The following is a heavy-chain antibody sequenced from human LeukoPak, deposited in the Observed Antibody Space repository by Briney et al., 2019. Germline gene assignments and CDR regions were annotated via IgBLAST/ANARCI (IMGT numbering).Heavy chain of an antibody. CDR3: ARLPRYGGYDHFDY. Sequence: SETLSLTCTVSGDSIDSYYWSWIRQPPGKGLEWIGYIYYRGTTSYNPFLKSRVAISVDTSKNQFSLKLNSVTAADTAVYYCARLPRYGGYDHFDYWGQGILVIVSS. CDR2: IYYRGTT. D-gene: IGHD5-12*01. J-gene: IGHJ4*02. V-gene: IGHV4-59*12. CDR1: GDSIDSYY.